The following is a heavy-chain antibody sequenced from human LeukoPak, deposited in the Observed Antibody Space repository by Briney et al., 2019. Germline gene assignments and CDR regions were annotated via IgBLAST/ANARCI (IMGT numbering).Heavy chain of an antibody. CDR1: RGSISSSSYY. D-gene: IGHD4/OR15-4a*01. Sequence: PSETLSLTCTVSRGSISSSSYYWGWLRQPPGKGLEWIATVYYSGSTYYNPSLRSRVTISVDTSKNQFSLKLSSVTAADTAVYYCARDTGAYSSFDYWGQGTLVTVS. CDR3: ARDTGAYSSFDY. J-gene: IGHJ4*02. V-gene: IGHV4-39*01. CDR2: VYYSGST.